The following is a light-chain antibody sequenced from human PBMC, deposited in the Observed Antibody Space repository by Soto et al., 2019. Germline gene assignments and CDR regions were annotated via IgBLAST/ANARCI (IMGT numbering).Light chain of an antibody. V-gene: IGLV2-14*03. Sequence: QSALTQPASVSGSPGQSITISCTGTSSDIGGYNYVSWYQQHPGKVPKLIIYDVSNRPSGVSNRFSGSKSGNAASLTISGLQPEDEADYYCSSYTRTTTLYDFGTGTKLTVL. CDR3: SSYTRTTTLYD. CDR1: SSDIGGYNY. J-gene: IGLJ1*01. CDR2: DVS.